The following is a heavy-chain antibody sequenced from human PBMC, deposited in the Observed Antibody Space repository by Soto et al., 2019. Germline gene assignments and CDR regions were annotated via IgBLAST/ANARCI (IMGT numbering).Heavy chain of an antibody. Sequence: PSETLSLTCTVSGGSVSSGSYYWSWIRQPPGKGLEWIGYVYHSGSTNYNPSLKSRLTISVDTSKNQFSLKLSSVTAADTAVYYCARVWWFGVGYYYYGMDVWGQGTTVTVSS. V-gene: IGHV4-61*01. CDR1: GGSVSSGSYY. J-gene: IGHJ6*02. CDR3: ARVWWFGVGYYYYGMDV. D-gene: IGHD3-10*01. CDR2: VYHSGST.